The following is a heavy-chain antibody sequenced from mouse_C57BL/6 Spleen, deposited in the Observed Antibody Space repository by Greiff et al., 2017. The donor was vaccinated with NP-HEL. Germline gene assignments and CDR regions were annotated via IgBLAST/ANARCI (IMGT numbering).Heavy chain of an antibody. CDR2: IGPGNGYT. J-gene: IGHJ2*01. V-gene: IGHV14-4*01. CDR3: TRGYYGSSPGY. D-gene: IGHD1-1*01. CDR1: GFNIKDDD. Sequence: EVQLQQSGAELVRPGASVKLSCTASGFNIKDDDMHWVKQRPEQGLEWIGWIGPGNGYTEYASKFPGRATITADNSSNTAYLQFSSLASEDTAGYYCTRGYYGSSPGYWGQGTTLT.